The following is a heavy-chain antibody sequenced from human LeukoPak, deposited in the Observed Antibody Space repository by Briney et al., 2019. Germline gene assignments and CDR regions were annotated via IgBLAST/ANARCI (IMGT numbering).Heavy chain of an antibody. CDR3: ARGEAAAGVGYYYYYGMDV. Sequence: SETLSLTCTVSGGSISSYYWSWIRQPAGKGLEWIGRIYTSGSTNYNPSLKSRVTMSVDTSENQFSLKLSSVTAADTAVYYCARGEAAAGVGYYYYYGMDVWGQGTTVTVSS. CDR2: IYTSGST. D-gene: IGHD6-13*01. J-gene: IGHJ6*02. CDR1: GGSISSYY. V-gene: IGHV4-4*07.